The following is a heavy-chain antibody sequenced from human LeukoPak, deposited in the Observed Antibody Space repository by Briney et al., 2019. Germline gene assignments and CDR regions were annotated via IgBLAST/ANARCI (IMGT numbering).Heavy chain of an antibody. CDR3: GRDSYDFWSGYYPTIEPLDY. CDR1: GYTFTSYG. J-gene: IGHJ4*02. Sequence: ASVKVSCKASGYTFTSYGISWVRQAPGQGLEWMGWISAYNGNTNYAQKLQGRVTMTTDTSTSTAYMELRSLRSDDTAVYYCGRDSYDFWSGYYPTIEPLDYWGQGTLVTVSS. CDR2: ISAYNGNT. V-gene: IGHV1-18*01. D-gene: IGHD3-3*01.